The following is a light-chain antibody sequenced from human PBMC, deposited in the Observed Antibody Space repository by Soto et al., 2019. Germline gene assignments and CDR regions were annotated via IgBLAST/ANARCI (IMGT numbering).Light chain of an antibody. Sequence: SVLTQPASVSGSPGQSITISCTGTGSDVGGYDYVSWYQHHPGKAPKVVIYEVTNRPSGVSNRFSGSKSGNTASLTISGLLAEDEADYYCSSYTSSSTYVFGTGTKVTVL. J-gene: IGLJ1*01. V-gene: IGLV2-14*01. CDR1: GSDVGGYDY. CDR2: EVT. CDR3: SSYTSSSTYV.